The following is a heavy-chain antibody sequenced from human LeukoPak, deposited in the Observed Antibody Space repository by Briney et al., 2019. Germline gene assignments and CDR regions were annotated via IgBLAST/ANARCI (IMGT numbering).Heavy chain of an antibody. CDR1: GFTFSSYG. CDR2: ISYDGSNK. J-gene: IGHJ4*02. CDR3: AKDLGRIAAAGGGEYYFDY. V-gene: IGHV3-30*18. Sequence: PGRSLRLSCAASGFTFSSYGMHWVRQAPGKGLEWVAVISYDGSNKYYADSVKGRFTISRDNSKNTLYLQMNSLRAEDTAVYYCAKDLGRIAAAGGGEYYFDYWGQGTLVTVSS. D-gene: IGHD6-13*01.